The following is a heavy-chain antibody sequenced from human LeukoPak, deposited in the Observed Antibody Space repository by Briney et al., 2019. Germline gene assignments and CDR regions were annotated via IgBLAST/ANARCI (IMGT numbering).Heavy chain of an antibody. Sequence: GGPLRFSCRALEITFRTNYMTGFGRAPGKALEWFSVIYCGGSTHYADSVQGRFTISRHNSKNTLDLQMNSRRAEDTAVYYCARGVPAAEFFDWFDPWGQGTLVTVSS. D-gene: IGHD2-2*01. CDR2: IYCGGST. CDR1: EITFRTNY. CDR3: ARGVPAAEFFDWFDP. V-gene: IGHV3-53*04. J-gene: IGHJ5*02.